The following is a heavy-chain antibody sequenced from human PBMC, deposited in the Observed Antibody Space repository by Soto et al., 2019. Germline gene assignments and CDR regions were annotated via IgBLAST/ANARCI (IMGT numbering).Heavy chain of an antibody. V-gene: IGHV1-18*01. CDR1: GYTFTSYG. J-gene: IGHJ6*02. CDR2: ISAYNGNT. CDR3: ARSQGNTIFGVVIPNYGMDV. D-gene: IGHD3-3*01. Sequence: ASVKVSCKASGYTFTSYGISWVRQAPGQGLEWMGWISAYNGNTNYAQKLQGRATMTTDTSTSTAYMELRSLRSDDTAVYYCARSQGNTIFGVVIPNYGMDVWGQGTTVTVSS.